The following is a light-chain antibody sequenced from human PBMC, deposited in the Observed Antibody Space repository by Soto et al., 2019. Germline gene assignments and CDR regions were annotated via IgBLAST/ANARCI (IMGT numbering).Light chain of an antibody. V-gene: IGKV1-5*03. CDR3: QYWDDYSWT. J-gene: IGKJ1*01. Sequence: DIQMTQSPSTLSASVGDRVTITCRANQSITDWLAWYQQKPGKAPTFLIYKASNLEGGVPSRFSGSGSGTEFTLTISSVQPDDFATYYCQYWDDYSWTFGQGTKVDIK. CDR2: KAS. CDR1: QSITDW.